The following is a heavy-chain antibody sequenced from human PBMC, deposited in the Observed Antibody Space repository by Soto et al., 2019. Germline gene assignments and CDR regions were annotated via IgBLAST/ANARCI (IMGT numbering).Heavy chain of an antibody. Sequence: ASVKVSCKASGYTFTRSGISWVRQAPGQGPEWMGIINPSGGSTSYAQKFRGRVTMTRDTSTSTVYMELSSLRSEDTAVYYCARGGVTTVNFYYYYGMDVWGQGTTVTVSS. V-gene: IGHV1-46*01. CDR2: INPSGGST. CDR1: GYTFTRSG. CDR3: ARGGVTTVNFYYYYGMDV. D-gene: IGHD4-17*01. J-gene: IGHJ6*02.